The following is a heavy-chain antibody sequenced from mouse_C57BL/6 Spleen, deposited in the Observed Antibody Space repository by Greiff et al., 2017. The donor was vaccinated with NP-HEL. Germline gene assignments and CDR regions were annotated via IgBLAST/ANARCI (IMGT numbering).Heavy chain of an antibody. Sequence: EVQLQQSGAELVRPGASVKLSCTASGFNIKDDYMHWVKQRPEQGLEWIGWIDPENGDTEYASKFQGKATITADTSSNTAYLQLSSLTSEDTAFYYCLLLRYPAWFAYWGQGTLVTVSA. J-gene: IGHJ3*01. V-gene: IGHV14-4*01. CDR1: GFNIKDDY. CDR3: LLLRYPAWFAY. CDR2: IDPENGDT. D-gene: IGHD1-1*01.